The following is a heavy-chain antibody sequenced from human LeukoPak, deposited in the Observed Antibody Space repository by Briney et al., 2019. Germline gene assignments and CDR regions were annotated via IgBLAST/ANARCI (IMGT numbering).Heavy chain of an antibody. V-gene: IGHV3-30-3*01. CDR2: ISYDGTNK. CDR1: GFTFSDYA. J-gene: IGHJ6*02. Sequence: GGSLRLSCAASGFTFSDYAMYWVRQAPGKGLEWVAVISYDGTNKYCADSVKGRFTISRDNTKNTVSLQMNSLRAEDTAVYFCAKDSYGMDVWGQGTTVTVSS. CDR3: AKDSYGMDV.